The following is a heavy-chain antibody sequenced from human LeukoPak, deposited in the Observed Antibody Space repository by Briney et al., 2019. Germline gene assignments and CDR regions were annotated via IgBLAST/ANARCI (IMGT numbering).Heavy chain of an antibody. CDR1: GYRFRNYW. D-gene: IGHD3-16*02. CDR3: ARQIYVWGSYRYLVYFDY. Sequence: GESLKISCKGSGYRFRNYWIGWVRPMPGKGLELMGIIHPGDSDTRYSPSFQGQVTISVDKSISTAYLQWSSLKASDTAMYYCARQIYVWGSYRYLVYFDYWGQGTLVTVSS. J-gene: IGHJ4*02. CDR2: IHPGDSDT. V-gene: IGHV5-51*01.